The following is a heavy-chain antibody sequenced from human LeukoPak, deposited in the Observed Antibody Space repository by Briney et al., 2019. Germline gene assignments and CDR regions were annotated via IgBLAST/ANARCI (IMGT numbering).Heavy chain of an antibody. J-gene: IGHJ4*02. Sequence: GGSLRLSCAASGITFSNYWMHWVRQAPGKGLVWVSRINGDGSSTSYADSVKGRFTVSRDSAKNTLYLQMNSLRAEDTAVYYCASGYRDYGVGYWGQGTLVTVSS. CDR2: INGDGSST. CDR1: GITFSNYW. CDR3: ASGYRDYGVGY. D-gene: IGHD5-12*01. V-gene: IGHV3-74*01.